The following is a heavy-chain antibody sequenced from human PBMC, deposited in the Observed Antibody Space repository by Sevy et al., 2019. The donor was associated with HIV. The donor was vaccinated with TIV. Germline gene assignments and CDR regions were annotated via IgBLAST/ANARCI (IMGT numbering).Heavy chain of an antibody. Sequence: GGSLRLSCAASGLTFSSYWMTWVRQAPGKGLEWVANINQGGSQEYCVDSVKGRFTISRDNAKNSLYLQMNSLRAEDTAVYYCTSILPAGVPAEYFQHWGQGTLVTVSS. V-gene: IGHV3-7*01. CDR3: TSILPAGVPAEYFQH. D-gene: IGHD2-2*01. J-gene: IGHJ1*01. CDR2: INQGGSQE. CDR1: GLTFSSYW.